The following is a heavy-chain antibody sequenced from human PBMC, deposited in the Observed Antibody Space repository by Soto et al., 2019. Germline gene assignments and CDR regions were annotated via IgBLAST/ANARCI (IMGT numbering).Heavy chain of an antibody. CDR3: ATSGRGGSCYSAVYYCYGMDV. CDR2: FDPEDGET. V-gene: IGHV1-24*01. Sequence: GASVKVSCKVSGYTLTELSMHWVRQAPGKGLEWMGGFDPEDGETIYAQKFQGRVTMTEDTSTDTAYMELSSLRSEDTAVYYCATSGRGGSCYSAVYYCYGMDVWGQGTTVTVSS. D-gene: IGHD2-15*01. CDR1: GYTLTELS. J-gene: IGHJ6*02.